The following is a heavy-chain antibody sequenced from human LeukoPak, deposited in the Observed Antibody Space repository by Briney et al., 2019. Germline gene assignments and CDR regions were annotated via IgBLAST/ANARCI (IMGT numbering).Heavy chain of an antibody. CDR2: MYYSGST. V-gene: IGHV4-59*01. D-gene: IGHD6-13*01. Sequence: SETLSLTCAVYGGSFSGYYWSWIRQPPGKGLEWIGYMYYSGSTNYNPSLKSRVTISVDTSKNQFSLKLSSVTAADTAVYYCARSMYSSSWYSPVDYWGQGTPVTVSS. J-gene: IGHJ4*02. CDR3: ARSMYSSSWYSPVDY. CDR1: GGSFSGYY.